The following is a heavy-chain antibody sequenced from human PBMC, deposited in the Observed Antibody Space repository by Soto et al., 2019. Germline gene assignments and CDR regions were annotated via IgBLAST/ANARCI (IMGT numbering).Heavy chain of an antibody. CDR3: ARSEFLGELPYYYYGMDV. Sequence: TLSLTCTVSGGSISSYYWSWIRQPPGKGLEWIGYIYYSGSTDYNPSLKSRVAISVDTSKNQFSLKLSSVTAADTAVYYCARSEFLGELPYYYYGMDVWGQGTTVTVSS. V-gene: IGHV4-59*01. J-gene: IGHJ6*02. D-gene: IGHD3-16*01. CDR2: IYYSGST. CDR1: GGSISSYY.